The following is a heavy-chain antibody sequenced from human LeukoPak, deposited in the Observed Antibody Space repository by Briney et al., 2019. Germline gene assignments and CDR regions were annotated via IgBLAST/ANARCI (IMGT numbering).Heavy chain of an antibody. J-gene: IGHJ4*02. CDR3: ARDLGRIASGYYFDY. Sequence: ASVKVSCKASGHTFTSYGISWVRQAPGQGLEWMGWISAYNGNTNYAQKLQGRVTMTTDTSTSTAYMELRSLRSDDTAVYYCARDLGRIASGYYFDYWGQGTLVTVSS. CDR1: GHTFTSYG. D-gene: IGHD3-22*01. CDR2: ISAYNGNT. V-gene: IGHV1-18*01.